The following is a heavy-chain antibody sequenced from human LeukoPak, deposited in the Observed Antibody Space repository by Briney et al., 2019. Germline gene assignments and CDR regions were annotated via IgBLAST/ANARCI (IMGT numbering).Heavy chain of an antibody. CDR2: IILNGST. CDR1: GGSLTGYY. J-gene: IGHJ6*03. CDR3: ARGGIRNRHYYFYMDV. Sequence: KASETLSLTCAVYGGSLTGYYWSWIRQPPGKGMEWIGEIILNGSTNYNPSLKSRVTISVDTSKNQFSLKLDSVTSADTAVYYVARGGIRNRHYYFYMDVWGKGTTVTVSS. V-gene: IGHV4-34*01. D-gene: IGHD1-14*01.